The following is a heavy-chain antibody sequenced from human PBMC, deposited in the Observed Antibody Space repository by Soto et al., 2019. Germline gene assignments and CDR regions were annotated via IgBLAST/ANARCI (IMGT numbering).Heavy chain of an antibody. CDR3: AKDQKTNDAFDI. CDR1: GFTFSSYG. CDR2: ISYDGSNK. Sequence: ESGGGVVQPGRSLRLSCAASGFTFSSYGMHWVRQAPGKGLEWVAVISYDGSNKYYADSVKGRFTISRDNSKNTLYLQMNSLRAEDTAVYYCAKDQKTNDAFDIWGQGTMVTVSS. V-gene: IGHV3-30*18. D-gene: IGHD1-1*01. J-gene: IGHJ3*02.